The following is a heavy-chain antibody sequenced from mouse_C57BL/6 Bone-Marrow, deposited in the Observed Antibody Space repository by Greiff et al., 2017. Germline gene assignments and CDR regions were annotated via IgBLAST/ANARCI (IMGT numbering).Heavy chain of an antibody. V-gene: IGHV10-1*01. D-gene: IGHD2-1*01. CDR2: IRSKSNNYAT. CDR3: VRGNYEGSYWYFDV. CDR1: GFSFNTYA. Sequence: EVMLVESGGGLVQPKGSLKLSCAASGFSFNTYAMNWVRQAPGKGLEWVARIRSKSNNYATYYADSVKDRFTISRDDSESMLYLHMNNLKTEDTAMYYCVRGNYEGSYWYFDVWGTGTTVTVSS. J-gene: IGHJ1*03.